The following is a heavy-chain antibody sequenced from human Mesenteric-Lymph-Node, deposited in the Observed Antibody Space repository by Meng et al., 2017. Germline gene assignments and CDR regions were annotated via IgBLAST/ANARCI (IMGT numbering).Heavy chain of an antibody. Sequence: EVQLGESVEGLVQPGGALRPSCAASGFTFSSYGMHWVRQAPGKGLEYVSSISSNGGSTYYADSVKGRFSISRDNAKSSLSLQMNSLRVEDTAVYYCARDHGFLNWFDPWGQGTLVTVSS. J-gene: IGHJ5*02. D-gene: IGHD2/OR15-2a*01. CDR1: GFTFSSYG. V-gene: IGHV3-64*02. CDR3: ARDHGFLNWFDP. CDR2: ISSNGGST.